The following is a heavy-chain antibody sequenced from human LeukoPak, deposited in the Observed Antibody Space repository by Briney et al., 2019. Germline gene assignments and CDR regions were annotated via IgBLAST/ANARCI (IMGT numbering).Heavy chain of an antibody. V-gene: IGHV3-23*01. CDR2: IIASSGST. Sequence: GGSLRLSCAASGFSFNKYAMSWVRQAPGKGLEWVSVIIASSGSTFYADSVKGRFTISRDNSKNTLYLQMKSLRVEDTAVYYCVKGGYDFVEVAYFDFWGQGALVTVSS. D-gene: IGHD5-12*01. J-gene: IGHJ4*02. CDR1: GFSFNKYA. CDR3: VKGGYDFVEVAYFDF.